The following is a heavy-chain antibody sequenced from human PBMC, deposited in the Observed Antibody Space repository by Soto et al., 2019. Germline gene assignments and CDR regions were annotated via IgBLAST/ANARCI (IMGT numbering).Heavy chain of an antibody. CDR1: GGSISSGGYY. Sequence: SETLSLTCTVSGGSISSGGYYWSWIRQHPGKGLEWIGYIYYSGSTYYNPPLKSRVTISVDTSKNQFSLKLSSVTAADTAVYYCARRYCSGGSCYRSYYFDYWGQGTLVTVSS. J-gene: IGHJ4*02. D-gene: IGHD2-15*01. CDR3: ARRYCSGGSCYRSYYFDY. V-gene: IGHV4-31*03. CDR2: IYYSGST.